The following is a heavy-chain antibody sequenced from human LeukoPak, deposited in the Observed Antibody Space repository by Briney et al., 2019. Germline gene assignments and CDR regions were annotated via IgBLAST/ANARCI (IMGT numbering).Heavy chain of an antibody. CDR2: ISAYNGNT. CDR3: ARPNSSGWREAIDY. V-gene: IGHV1-18*01. D-gene: IGHD6-19*01. CDR1: GYTFTSYG. Sequence: GASVKVSCKASGYTFTSYGISWVRQAPGQGLEWMGWISAYNGNTNYAQKLQGRVTMTTDTSTSTAHMELRSLRSDDTAVYYCARPNSSGWREAIDYWGQGTLVTVSS. J-gene: IGHJ4*02.